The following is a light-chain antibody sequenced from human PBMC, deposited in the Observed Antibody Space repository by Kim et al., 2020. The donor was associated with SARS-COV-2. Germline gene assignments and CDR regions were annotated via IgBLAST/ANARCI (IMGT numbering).Light chain of an antibody. CDR3: QKHNGLPV. J-gene: IGKJ5*01. CDR1: QDINNG. V-gene: IGKV1-33*01. CDR2: DAS. Sequence: DVQMTQSPSSLSASVGDRVTITCHASQDINNGLNWYQQKPGKAPKLLIYDASNLETGVPARFSGSGSGTDFTFTISSLQPEDIATYYCQKHNGLPVFGQGTRLGIK.